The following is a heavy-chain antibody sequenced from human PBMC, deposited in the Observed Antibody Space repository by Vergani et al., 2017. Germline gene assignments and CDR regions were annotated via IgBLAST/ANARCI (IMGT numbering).Heavy chain of an antibody. J-gene: IGHJ4*02. D-gene: IGHD3-22*01. V-gene: IGHV4-31*03. CDR2: IYSTGST. Sequence: QVQLQESGPGLVKPSQTLSLTCSVSGDSISRRVYYWNWIRQHPGKGLEWIGYIYSTGSTHHNPSLRRRINMSVDTSKNQFSLKLNSVTAADTAMYYCARMGGYDEGDAFRIGYFDSWGPGILVTVSS. CDR3: ARMGGYDEGDAFRIGYFDS. CDR1: GDSISRRVYY.